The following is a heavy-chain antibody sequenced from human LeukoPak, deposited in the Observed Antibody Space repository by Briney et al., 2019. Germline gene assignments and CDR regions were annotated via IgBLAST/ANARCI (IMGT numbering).Heavy chain of an antibody. CDR2: ISWNSGSI. J-gene: IGHJ4*02. D-gene: IGHD6-13*01. CDR3: AKTAAAGNYFDY. Sequence: GRSLRLSCAASGFTFDDYAMHWVRQAPGKGLEWVSGISWNSGSIGYADSVKGRFTISRDNAKNSLYLQMNSLRAEDTALYYCAKTAAAGNYFDYWGQGTLVTVSS. V-gene: IGHV3-9*01. CDR1: GFTFDDYA.